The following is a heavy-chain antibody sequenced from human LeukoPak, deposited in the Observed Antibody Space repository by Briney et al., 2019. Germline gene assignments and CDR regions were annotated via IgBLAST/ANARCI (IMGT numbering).Heavy chain of an antibody. D-gene: IGHD5-18*01. CDR2: FDPEDGET. CDR3: AIIRGYSYPFDY. CDR1: GYTLTELS. Sequence: ASVKDSCKVSGYTLTELSIHWVRQAPGKGLEWMGGFDPEDGETIYAQKFQGRVTMTEDTSTDTAYMELSSLRSEDTAVYYCAIIRGYSYPFDYWGQGTLVTVSS. V-gene: IGHV1-24*01. J-gene: IGHJ4*02.